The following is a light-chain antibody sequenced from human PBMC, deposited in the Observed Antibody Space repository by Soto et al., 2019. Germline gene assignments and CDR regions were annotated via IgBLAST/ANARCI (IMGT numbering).Light chain of an antibody. J-gene: IGKJ3*01. CDR3: QQLDTYPLT. V-gene: IGKV1-9*01. CDR2: TAS. CDR1: QGISSF. Sequence: DIQLTQSPSFLSASIGDRVTITCRASQGISSFLAWYQQKPGEAPKLMIHTASTLQSGVPSRFSGSGSGTEFTLTISSLQPEDFATYYCQQLDTYPLTFGPGTKVDIK.